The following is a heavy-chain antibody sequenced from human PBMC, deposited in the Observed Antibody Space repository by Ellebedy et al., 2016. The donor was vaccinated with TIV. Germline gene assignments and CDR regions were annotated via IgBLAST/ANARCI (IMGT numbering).Heavy chain of an antibody. CDR1: GYSFTDYW. Sequence: GESLKISCKCSGYSFTDYWIGWVRQMPGKGLEWMGIIHPDDSETRYSSSFQCQVTISAYKSSNTAYLQWSSLKAPDTAMYFCARTPGPYRDVGARGQFDFWGQGTLVTVSS. CDR2: IHPDDSET. V-gene: IGHV5-51*01. D-gene: IGHD3-16*01. J-gene: IGHJ4*02. CDR3: ARTPGPYRDVGARGQFDF.